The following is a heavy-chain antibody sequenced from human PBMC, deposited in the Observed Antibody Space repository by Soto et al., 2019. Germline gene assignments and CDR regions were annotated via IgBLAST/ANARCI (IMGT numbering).Heavy chain of an antibody. CDR3: ARNYGSGSNDLDY. J-gene: IGHJ4*02. D-gene: IGHD3-10*01. V-gene: IGHV1-18*04. CDR1: GYTFTSYD. Sequence: QVQLVQSGAEVKKPGASVKVSCKASGYTFTSYDISWVRQAPGQGLEWMGWIRAYNGNTKFAQKFQGRVTMATDTSTSTAYMELRSLRSDDTAVYYRARNYGSGSNDLDYWGQGTLVTVSS. CDR2: IRAYNGNT.